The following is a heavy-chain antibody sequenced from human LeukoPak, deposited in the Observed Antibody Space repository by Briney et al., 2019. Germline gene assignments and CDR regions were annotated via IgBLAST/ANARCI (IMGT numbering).Heavy chain of an antibody. D-gene: IGHD6-25*01. J-gene: IGHJ4*02. CDR3: MKWGSAADIQD. CDR2: INQAGSDT. V-gene: IGHV3-7*03. Sequence: GGSLRLSCEASGFTFSSHWMGWVRQAPGKGLEWVANINQAGSDTYYVDSVKGRFTISRDNVKKATFLQMNSLRVEETALYYCMKWGSAADIQDGGQETLVTVLS. CDR1: GFTFSSHW.